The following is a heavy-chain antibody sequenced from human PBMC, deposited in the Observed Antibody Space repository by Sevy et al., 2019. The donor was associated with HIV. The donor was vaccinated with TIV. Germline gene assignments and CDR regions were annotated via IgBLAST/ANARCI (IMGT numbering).Heavy chain of an antibody. V-gene: IGHV1-18*04. CDR1: GYTFTSYG. CDR3: ARDSLVVVPAATVEGYDAFDI. D-gene: IGHD2-2*01. Sequence: ASVKVSCKASGYTFTSYGISWVRQAPGQGLEWMGWISAYNGNTNYVQKLQGRVTMTTDTSTSTAYMEVRSLRSDDTAVYYCARDSLVVVPAATVEGYDAFDIWGQGTMVTVSS. CDR2: ISAYNGNT. J-gene: IGHJ3*02.